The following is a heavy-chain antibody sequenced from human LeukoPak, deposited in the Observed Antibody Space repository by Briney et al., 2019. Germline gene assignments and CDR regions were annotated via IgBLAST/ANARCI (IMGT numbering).Heavy chain of an antibody. CDR1: GFTFNYNA. V-gene: IGHV3-23*01. CDR2: IEGVGTGA. J-gene: IGHJ4*02. Sequence: GGSLRLSCAASGFTFNYNAMSWVRQPPGKGLQWVSTIEGVGTGAYYAASVEGRFTIYRDNSKNTLYLQKNSLIAEDTAVYYCARGFTDGSQQFDYWGQGTLVTVSS. CDR3: ARGFTDGSQQFDY. D-gene: IGHD1-26*01.